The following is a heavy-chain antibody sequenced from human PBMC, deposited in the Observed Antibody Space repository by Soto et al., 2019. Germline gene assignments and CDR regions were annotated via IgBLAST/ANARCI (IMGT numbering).Heavy chain of an antibody. D-gene: IGHD1-1*01. CDR2: IAYSGDT. CDR1: GGSIISADSY. Sequence: SETLSLTCAVSGGSIISADSYWFWIRKHPGKGLEWIGYIAYSGDTYYKPSLRSRVTISLDTSKNQFSLNLRSVTDADTAIYYCAREETGNDALDIWGQGTLVTVSS. CDR3: AREETGNDALDI. V-gene: IGHV4-31*11. J-gene: IGHJ3*02.